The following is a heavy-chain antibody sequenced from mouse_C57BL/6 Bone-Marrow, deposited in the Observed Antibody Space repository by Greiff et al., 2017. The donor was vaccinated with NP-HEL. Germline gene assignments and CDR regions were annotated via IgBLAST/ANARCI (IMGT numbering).Heavy chain of an antibody. V-gene: IGHV5-17*01. J-gene: IGHJ1*03. CDR1: GFTFSDYG. CDR2: ISSGSSTI. CDR3: ARGLYSNWYFDV. D-gene: IGHD2-5*01. Sequence: EVMLVESGGGLVKPGGSLKLSCAASGFTFSDYGMHWVRQAPEKGLEWVAYISSGSSTIYYADTVKGRFTISRDNAKNTLFLQMTSLRSEDTAMYYCARGLYSNWYFDVWGTGTTVTVSS.